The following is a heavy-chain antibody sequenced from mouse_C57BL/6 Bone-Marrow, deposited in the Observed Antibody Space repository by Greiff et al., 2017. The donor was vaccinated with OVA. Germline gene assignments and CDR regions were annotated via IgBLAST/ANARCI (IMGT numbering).Heavy chain of an antibody. CDR1: GYTFTDYY. CDR3: ARAKRLRDYYDN. D-gene: IGHD2-2*01. CDR2: IYPGSGNI. V-gene: IGHV1-76*01. J-gene: IGHJ2*01. Sequence: QVQLKPSGAELVRPGASVKLSCKASGYTFTDYYISWVKQRPGQGLEWIARIYPGSGNIYYNEKFKGKATLTAEKSSSTTYMQLSSLTSDDSAVYVCARAKRLRDYYDNWGRGTTLTVSA.